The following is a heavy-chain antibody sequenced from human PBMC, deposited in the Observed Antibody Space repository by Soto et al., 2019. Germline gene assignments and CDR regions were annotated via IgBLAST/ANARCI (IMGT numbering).Heavy chain of an antibody. J-gene: IGHJ6*02. CDR3: TRAAIDRTGTTHYYYGMDV. CDR2: IRSKSYGGTT. CDR1: GFTFGDNA. Sequence: SLRLSCTTSGFTFGDNAMSWVRQAPGKGLEWVGFIRSKSYGGTTDYAASVKGRFTISRDDSRSIAYLQMNSLKTEDTAVYYCTRAAIDRTGTTHYYYGMDVWGQGTTVTAP. D-gene: IGHD1-1*01. V-gene: IGHV3-49*04.